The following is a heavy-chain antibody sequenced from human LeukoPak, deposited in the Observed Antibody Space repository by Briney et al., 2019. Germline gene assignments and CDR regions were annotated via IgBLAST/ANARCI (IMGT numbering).Heavy chain of an antibody. CDR3: ARQNPHCSSTSCYDAFDI. Sequence: KPSETLSLTCTVSGGSISSSSYYWGWIRQPPGKGLEWIGSIYYSGSTYYNPSLKSRVTISVDTSKNQFSLKLSSVTAADTAVYYCARQNPHCSSTSCYDAFDIWGQGTMVTVSS. CDR2: IYYSGST. V-gene: IGHV4-39*01. D-gene: IGHD2-2*01. CDR1: GGSISSSSYY. J-gene: IGHJ3*02.